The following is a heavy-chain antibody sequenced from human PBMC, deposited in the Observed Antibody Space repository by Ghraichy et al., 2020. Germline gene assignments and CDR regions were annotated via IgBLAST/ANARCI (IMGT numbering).Heavy chain of an antibody. CDR3: ARITMVRGVSVPYFYFDY. CDR2: IYYSGST. CDR1: GGSISSYY. D-gene: IGHD3-10*01. V-gene: IGHV4-59*08. J-gene: IGHJ4*02. Sequence: SETLSLTCTVSGGSISSYYWSWIRQPPGKGLEWIGYIYYSGSTNYNPSLKSRVTISVDTSKNQFSLKLSSVTAADTAVYYCARITMVRGVSVPYFYFDYWGQGTLVTVSS.